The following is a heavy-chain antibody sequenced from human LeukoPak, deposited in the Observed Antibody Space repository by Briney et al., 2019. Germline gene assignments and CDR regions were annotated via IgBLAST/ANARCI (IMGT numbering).Heavy chain of an antibody. V-gene: IGHV3-23*01. J-gene: IGHJ6*03. D-gene: IGHD5-12*01. CDR2: MNSSGDST. CDR1: GFTFSNYG. CDR3: AKTPWGPGYDPRSYYMDV. Sequence: PGGSLRLSCAASGFTFSNYGVSWVRQAPGKGLEWVSSMNSSGDSTYYADSVKGRFTISRDNSKNTLYRQMNSLRAEDTAVYYCAKTPWGPGYDPRSYYMDVWGKGTTVTVSS.